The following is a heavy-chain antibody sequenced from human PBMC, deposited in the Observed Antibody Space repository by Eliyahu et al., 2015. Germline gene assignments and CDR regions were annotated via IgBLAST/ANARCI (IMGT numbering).Heavy chain of an antibody. J-gene: IGHJ4*02. V-gene: IGHV1-69*01. D-gene: IGHD5-12*01. CDR3: ATVDIVARQ. CDR2: VIPGYGTVGTP. Sequence: QVQLVQSGAEXEKPGSSXKVSXKASGGTFSXXAIXWVRQAPGQGLECLGGVIPGYGTVGTPNYAQKFQGRVTITADESTGTAYMELSSLRSEDTAIYYCATVDIVARQWGQGTLVTVSS. CDR1: GGTFSXXA.